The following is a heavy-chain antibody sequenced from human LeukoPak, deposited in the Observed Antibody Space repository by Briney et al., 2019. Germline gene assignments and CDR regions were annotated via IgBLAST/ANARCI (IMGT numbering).Heavy chain of an antibody. Sequence: PGGSLRLSCAASGFTFSSYSMNWVRQAPGKGLEWVSYISSSRSTVYYADSVKGRFTISRDNAKNSLYLQMNSLGVEDTAVYYCATPIRDRYCSGGSCYSPFDFWGQGTLVTVSS. CDR1: GFTFSSYS. V-gene: IGHV3-48*01. D-gene: IGHD2-15*01. CDR3: ATPIRDRYCSGGSCYSPFDF. J-gene: IGHJ4*02. CDR2: ISSSRSTV.